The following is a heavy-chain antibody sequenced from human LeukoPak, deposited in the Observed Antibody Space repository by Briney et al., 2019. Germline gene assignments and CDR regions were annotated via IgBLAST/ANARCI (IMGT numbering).Heavy chain of an antibody. J-gene: IGHJ4*02. V-gene: IGHV1-2*02. D-gene: IGHD4-11*01. CDR3: ARDNYGRFDY. Sequence: ASVKVSCRASGYTLTDYYVHWVRQAPGQGLEWMGWISPKSGGTNHAQKFQGRVTMTRDTSVNTAYMELSSLRSDGTAVYYCARDNYGRFDYWGQGTLVTVSS. CDR1: GYTLTDYY. CDR2: ISPKSGGT.